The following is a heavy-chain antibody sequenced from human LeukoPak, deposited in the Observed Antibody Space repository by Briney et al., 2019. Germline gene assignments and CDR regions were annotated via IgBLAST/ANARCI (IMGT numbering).Heavy chain of an antibody. V-gene: IGHV4-34*01. CDR2: INHSGST. Sequence: PSETLSLTCDVYGGSFSGYYWSWIRQPPGKGLEWIGEINHSGSTNYNPSLKSRVTISVDTSKNQFSLKLSSVTAADTAVYYCARDGVGERRWLQLRWYYFDYWGQGTLVTVSS. D-gene: IGHD5-24*01. CDR3: ARDGVGERRWLQLRWYYFDY. CDR1: GGSFSGYY. J-gene: IGHJ4*02.